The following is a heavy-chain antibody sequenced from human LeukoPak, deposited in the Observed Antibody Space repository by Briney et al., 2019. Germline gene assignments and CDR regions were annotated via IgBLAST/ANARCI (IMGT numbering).Heavy chain of an antibody. V-gene: IGHV1-2*02. D-gene: IGHD3-10*01. J-gene: IGHJ4*02. CDR2: INPNSGGT. Sequence: ASVKVSCKASGYTFTGHYMHWVRQAPGQGLEWMGWINPNSGGTNYAQKFQGRVTMTRDTSISTAYMELSRLRSDDTAVYYCARDTRTYYGPLYYFDYWGQGTLVTVSS. CDR3: ARDTRTYYGPLYYFDY. CDR1: GYTFTGHY.